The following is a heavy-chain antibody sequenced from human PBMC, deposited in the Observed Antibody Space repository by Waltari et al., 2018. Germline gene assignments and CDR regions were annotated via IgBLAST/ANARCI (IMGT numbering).Heavy chain of an antibody. CDR2: MNPNSGNT. CDR3: ARQYYDFWSGYSYSFDF. V-gene: IGHV1-8*01. CDR1: EYTFTSYD. Sequence: QVQLVQSGAEVKKPGASVKVSCKAYEYTFTSYDIHWVRQATGQGLEWMGWMNPNSGNTGYAQKFQGRVTMTRNTSISTAYMELSSLRSEDTAVYYCARQYYDFWSGYSYSFDFWGQGTLVTVSS. J-gene: IGHJ4*02. D-gene: IGHD3-3*01.